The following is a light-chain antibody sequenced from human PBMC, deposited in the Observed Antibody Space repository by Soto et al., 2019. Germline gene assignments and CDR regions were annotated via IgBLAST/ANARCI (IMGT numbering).Light chain of an antibody. CDR1: QTINSY. Sequence: EIVMTQSPATLSVSPGERAALSCWASQTINSYLAWYQQKPGQAPRLLIYGASTWATGIPARFSGGESGTEFTLTISSLQSEDFAVYYCQQYNMWPLTFGGGTKV. CDR2: GAS. CDR3: QQYNMWPLT. J-gene: IGKJ4*01. V-gene: IGKV3-15*01.